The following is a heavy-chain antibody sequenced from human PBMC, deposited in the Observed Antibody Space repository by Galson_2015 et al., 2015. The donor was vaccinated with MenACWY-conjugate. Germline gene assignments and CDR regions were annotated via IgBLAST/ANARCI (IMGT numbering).Heavy chain of an antibody. V-gene: IGHV3-23*01. CDR2: ISGSGGST. D-gene: IGHD3-22*01. CDR3: ARDSPKGDYDSSGYYYELDY. J-gene: IGHJ4*02. Sequence: TFSSYAMSWVRQAPGKGLEWVSAISGSGGSTYYADSVKGRFTISRDNSKNTLYLQMNSLRAEDTAVYYCARDSPKGDYDSSGYYYELDYWGQGTLVTVSS. CDR1: TFSSYA.